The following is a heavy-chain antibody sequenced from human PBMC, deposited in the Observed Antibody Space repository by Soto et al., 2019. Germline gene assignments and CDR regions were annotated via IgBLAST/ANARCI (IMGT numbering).Heavy chain of an antibody. V-gene: IGHV1-69*05. Sequence: SVKVSCKASGGTFSSYAISWVRQAPGQGLEWMGGIIPIFGTANYAQKFQGRVTMTRDTSISTAYMELSRLRSDDTAAYYCARELHYGMDVWGQGTTVTVSS. J-gene: IGHJ6*02. CDR3: ARELHYGMDV. CDR1: GGTFSSYA. CDR2: IIPIFGTA. D-gene: IGHD3-10*01.